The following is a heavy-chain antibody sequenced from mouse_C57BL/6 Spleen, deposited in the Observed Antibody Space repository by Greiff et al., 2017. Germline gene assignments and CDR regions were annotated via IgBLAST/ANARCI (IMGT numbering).Heavy chain of an antibody. J-gene: IGHJ4*01. CDR1: GYSFTGYY. CDR3: ATYDYSYAMDY. Sequence: VQLQQSGPELVKPGASVKISCKASGYSFTGYYMNWVKQSPEKSLEWIGEINPSTGGTTYNQKFKAKATLTVDKSSSTAYIQLKSLTSEDSAVDYCATYDYSYAMDYWGQGTSVTVSS. V-gene: IGHV1-42*01. D-gene: IGHD2-4*01. CDR2: INPSTGGT.